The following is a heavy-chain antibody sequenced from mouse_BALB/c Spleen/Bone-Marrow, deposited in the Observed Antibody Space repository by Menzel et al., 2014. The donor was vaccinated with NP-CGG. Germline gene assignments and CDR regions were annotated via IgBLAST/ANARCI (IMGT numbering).Heavy chain of an antibody. Sequence: EVMLVESGGGLVKPGGSLKLSCAASGFTFXSYAMSWVRQTPEKRLEWVASITRGGNTYYPDSVKGRFTISRDNARDILYLQMSSLRSEDTAMYYRARGEIYYYGSTHYFDYWGQGTTLTVSS. V-gene: IGHV5-6-5*01. CDR2: ITRGGNT. CDR1: GFTFXSYA. D-gene: IGHD1-1*01. CDR3: ARGEIYYYGSTHYFDY. J-gene: IGHJ2*01.